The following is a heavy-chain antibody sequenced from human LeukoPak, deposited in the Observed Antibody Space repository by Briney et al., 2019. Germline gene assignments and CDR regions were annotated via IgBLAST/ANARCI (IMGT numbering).Heavy chain of an antibody. D-gene: IGHD6-19*01. V-gene: IGHV4-39*07. Sequence: SETLSLTCTVSGGSISSSSYYWGWIRQPPGKGLEWIGSIYYSGSTYYNPSLKSRVTISVDTSKNQFSLKLSSVTAADTAVYYCARDMRPYLAVAGNFDYWGQGTLVTVSS. CDR1: GGSISSSSYY. CDR3: ARDMRPYLAVAGNFDY. J-gene: IGHJ4*02. CDR2: IYYSGST.